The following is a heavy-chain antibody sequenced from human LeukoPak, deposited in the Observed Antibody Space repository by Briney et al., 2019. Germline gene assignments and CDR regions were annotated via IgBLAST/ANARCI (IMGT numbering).Heavy chain of an antibody. Sequence: GAALKISCKGSGYRFTSYWIGWGRRMPGKGVEWMGIIYRGDSDTRYSPSFQGQVTISADKSISTAYLQWSSLKASHTAMYYCARHSTVPAAMKQYYYYGMDVWGKGTTVTVSS. CDR1: GYRFTSYW. CDR2: IYRGDSDT. CDR3: ARHSTVPAAMKQYYYYGMDV. J-gene: IGHJ6*04. V-gene: IGHV5-51*01. D-gene: IGHD2-2*01.